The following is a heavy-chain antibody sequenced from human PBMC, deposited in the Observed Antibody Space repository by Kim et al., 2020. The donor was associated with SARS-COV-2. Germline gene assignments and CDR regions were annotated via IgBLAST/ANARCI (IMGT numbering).Heavy chain of an antibody. CDR3: ARDSGDGGGSGHNHFDY. CDR1: GLTFSNYE. Sequence: GGSLRLSCAASGLTFSNYEMNWVRQAPGKGLEWISYISKSGNTIYYADSVKGRFTVSRDNAKNSLYVQMSTLSAEDTSVYYCARDSGDGGGSGHNHFDYWGQGTLVTVSS. J-gene: IGHJ4*02. V-gene: IGHV3-48*03. CDR2: ISKSGNTI. D-gene: IGHD2-15*01.